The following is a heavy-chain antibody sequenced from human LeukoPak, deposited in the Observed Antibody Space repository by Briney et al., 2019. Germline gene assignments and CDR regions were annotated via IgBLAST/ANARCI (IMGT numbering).Heavy chain of an antibody. V-gene: IGHV3-23*01. CDR1: GFTFCSYA. J-gene: IGHJ4*02. Sequence: GGSLKLSWAASGFTFCSYAMSWVRQAPGKGLEWVSAISGSGGSTYYADSVKGRFTISRDNSKNTLYLQMNSLRAEDTAVYYCAKSPRSTMIVVVTYYFDYWGQGTLVTVSS. D-gene: IGHD3-22*01. CDR3: AKSPRSTMIVVVTYYFDY. CDR2: ISGSGGST.